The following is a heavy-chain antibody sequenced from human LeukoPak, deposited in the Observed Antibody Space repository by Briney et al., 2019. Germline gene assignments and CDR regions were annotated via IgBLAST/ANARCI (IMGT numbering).Heavy chain of an antibody. D-gene: IGHD3-10*01. Sequence: PSETLSLTCAVYGGSFSGYYWSWIRQPPGKGLEWIGEINHSGSTNYNPSLKSRVTISVDTSKNQFSLKLSSVTAADMAVYYCARGPTETYYYGSGSYYFDYWGQGTLVTVSS. CDR2: INHSGST. V-gene: IGHV4-34*01. CDR3: ARGPTETYYYGSGSYYFDY. CDR1: GGSFSGYY. J-gene: IGHJ4*02.